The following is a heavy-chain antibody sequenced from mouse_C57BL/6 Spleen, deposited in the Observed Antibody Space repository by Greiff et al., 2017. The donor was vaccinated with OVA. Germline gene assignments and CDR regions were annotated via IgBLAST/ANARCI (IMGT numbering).Heavy chain of an antibody. CDR3: ARERVARAMDY. CDR1: GYTFTDYY. Sequence: EVQLQQSGPVLVKPGASVKMSCKASGYTFTDYYMNWVKQSHGKSLEWIGVINPYNGGTSYNQKFKGKATLTVDKSSSTAYMELNSLTSEDSAVYYCARERVARAMDYWGQGTSVTVSS. D-gene: IGHD1-1*02. V-gene: IGHV1-19*01. CDR2: INPYNGGT. J-gene: IGHJ4*01.